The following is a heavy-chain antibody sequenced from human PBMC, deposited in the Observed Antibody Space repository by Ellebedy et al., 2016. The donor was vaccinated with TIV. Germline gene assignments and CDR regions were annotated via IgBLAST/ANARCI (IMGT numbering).Heavy chain of an antibody. V-gene: IGHV3-74*01. D-gene: IGHD1-14*01. Sequence: GESLKISCAASGFTFSSYWMHWVRQAPGKGLVWVVRINSEWSSTSYADSVKGRFTISRDNAKNTRYLQMKSLRDEDTAVYYCARQGFEPWGQGTLANVSS. CDR3: ARQGFEP. J-gene: IGHJ4*02. CDR2: INSEWSST. CDR1: GFTFSSYW.